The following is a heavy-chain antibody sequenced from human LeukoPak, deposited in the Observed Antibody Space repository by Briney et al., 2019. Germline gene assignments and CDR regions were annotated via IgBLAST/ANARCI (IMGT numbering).Heavy chain of an antibody. J-gene: IGHJ5*02. Sequence: SETLSLTCAVYGGSFSGYYWSWIRQPPGKGLEWIGSIYYSGSTYYNPSLKSRVTISVDTSKNQFSLKLSSVTAADTAVYYCAREERESAVTTHNWFDPWGQGTLVTVSS. CDR3: AREERESAVTTHNWFDP. CDR1: GGSFSGYY. CDR2: IYYSGST. V-gene: IGHV4-34*01. D-gene: IGHD4-17*01.